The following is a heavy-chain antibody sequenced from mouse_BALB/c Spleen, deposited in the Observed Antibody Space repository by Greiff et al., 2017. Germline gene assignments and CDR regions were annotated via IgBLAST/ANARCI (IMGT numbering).Heavy chain of an antibody. Sequence: VLLQQFGAELMKPGASVKISRKAPCSTFSSFWIVWVKQRPGHGLEWIGEILPGSGSTNYNEKYKGKATFTADTSSNTAYMQLSSLTTEDSAVYYCAREGSTSFADWGQRTLVTVSA. CDR3: AREGSTSFAD. CDR2: ILPGSGST. V-gene: IGHV1-9*01. D-gene: IGHD5-1*01. J-gene: IGHJ3*01. CDR1: CSTFSSFW.